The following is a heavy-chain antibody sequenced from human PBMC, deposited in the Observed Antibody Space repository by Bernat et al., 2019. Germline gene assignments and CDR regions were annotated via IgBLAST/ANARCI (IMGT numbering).Heavy chain of an antibody. D-gene: IGHD1-26*01. CDR2: IYYSGST. CDR3: AGGNLGATDY. Sequence: QVQLQESGSGLVKPSETLSLTCTASGGSISSYYWSWLRQPPGKGLEWIGYIYYSGSTNYNPSLRCRVTISVDTSKHQFSLKLSSVTDTDTAVYYCAGGNLGATDYWGQGTLVTVSS. V-gene: IGHV4-59*01. J-gene: IGHJ4*02. CDR1: GGSISSYY.